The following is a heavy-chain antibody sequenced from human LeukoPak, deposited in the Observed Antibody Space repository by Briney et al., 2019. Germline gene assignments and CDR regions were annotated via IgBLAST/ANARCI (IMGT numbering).Heavy chain of an antibody. CDR2: ISYDGSNK. V-gene: IGHV3-30*03. D-gene: IGHD3-22*01. CDR1: GFTFSSYG. Sequence: GGSLRLSCAASGFTFSSYGMHWVRQAPGKGLERVPVISYDGSNKYYADSVKGRFTISRDNSKNTLYLQMNSLRAEDTAVYYCARDQGYYDSSGYFDYWGQGTLVTVSS. CDR3: ARDQGYYDSSGYFDY. J-gene: IGHJ4*02.